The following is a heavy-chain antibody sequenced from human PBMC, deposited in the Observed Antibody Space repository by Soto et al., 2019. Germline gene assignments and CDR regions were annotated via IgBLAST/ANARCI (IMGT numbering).Heavy chain of an antibody. Sequence: ASVKVSCKASGYTFTSYYMHWVRQAPGQGLEWMGIINPSGGSTSYAQKFQGRVTMTRDTSTSTVYMELSSLRSEDTAVYYCARERSQGEPQLARPFDYWGQRTLVTVSS. CDR3: ARERSQGEPQLARPFDY. D-gene: IGHD6-13*01. CDR2: INPSGGST. V-gene: IGHV1-46*01. CDR1: GYTFTSYY. J-gene: IGHJ4*02.